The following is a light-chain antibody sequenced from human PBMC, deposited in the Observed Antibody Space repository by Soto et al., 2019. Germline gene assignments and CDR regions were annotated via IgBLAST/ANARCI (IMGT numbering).Light chain of an antibody. V-gene: IGKV1-5*03. CDR3: QQYHYFPFT. J-gene: IGKJ2*01. CDR2: KAS. Sequence: DVQMTQSPSTLSASVRDRVTITCRASQSIDSWLAWYQQKPGKAPKLLIYKASSLESGVPSRFSGSGSGTEFTLTVSSLQPDDFATYYCQQYHYFPFTFGQGTSLELK. CDR1: QSIDSW.